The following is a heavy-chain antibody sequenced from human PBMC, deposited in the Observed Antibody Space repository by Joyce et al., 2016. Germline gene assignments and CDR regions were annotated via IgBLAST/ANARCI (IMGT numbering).Heavy chain of an antibody. CDR2: FKTDGTSP. CDR1: GFAFSSTW. CDR3: ARDYYYRIDV. V-gene: IGHV3-74*03. J-gene: IGHJ6*02. Sequence: EVHLVESGGGLVQTGGSLRLSCVASGFAFSSTWMHWVRQAPGEGLVWVSNFKTDGTSPMYADSVKGRFTISRDNTKNTLYLQMNSLRAEDTAVYFCARDYYYRIDVWGQGTTVTVSS.